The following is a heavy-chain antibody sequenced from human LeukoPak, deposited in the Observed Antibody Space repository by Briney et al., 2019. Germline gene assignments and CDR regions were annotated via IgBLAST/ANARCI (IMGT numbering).Heavy chain of an antibody. CDR3: ARDHSPLDY. CDR2: ISSSGTII. J-gene: IGHJ4*02. CDR1: GFSFSSYE. D-gene: IGHD1-14*01. Sequence: PGGSLRLSCAASGFSFSSYEMNWDRQAPGKGLEWVSYISSSGTIIYYADSVKGRFTISRDNAKNSLYLQMNSLRAEDTAVYYCARDHSPLDYWGQGTRVTVSS. V-gene: IGHV3-48*03.